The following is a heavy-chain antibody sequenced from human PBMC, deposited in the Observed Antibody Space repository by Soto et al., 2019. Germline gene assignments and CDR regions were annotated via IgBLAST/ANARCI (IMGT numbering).Heavy chain of an antibody. J-gene: IGHJ4*02. CDR1: GGSISSGGYD. CDR3: AREGGIVGATAADY. V-gene: IGHV4-31*03. D-gene: IGHD1-26*01. CDR2: IYYSGST. Sequence: QVQLQESGPGLVKPSQTLSLTCTVSGGSISSGGYDWSWIRQHPGKGLEWIGYIYYSGSTYYNPSLKSRVTISVDTSKNQFSLKLSSVTAADTAVYYCAREGGIVGATAADYWGQGTLVTVSS.